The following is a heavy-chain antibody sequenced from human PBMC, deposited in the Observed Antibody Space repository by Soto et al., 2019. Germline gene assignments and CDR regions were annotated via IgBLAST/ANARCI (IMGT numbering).Heavy chain of an antibody. D-gene: IGHD3-22*01. J-gene: IGHJ5*02. CDR1: GITVSYNY. V-gene: IGHV3-66*01. CDR2: TYRGGTT. Sequence: EVQLVESGGGLVQPGGSLRLSCAASGITVSYNYMNWVRQAPGKGLEWVSITYRGGTTYYADSVKGRFTISRDSSKNTLYLQMNNLRVEDTAVYYCARDMGASSGDYYKLGWFDPRGQGTLVTVSS. CDR3: ARDMGASSGDYYKLGWFDP.